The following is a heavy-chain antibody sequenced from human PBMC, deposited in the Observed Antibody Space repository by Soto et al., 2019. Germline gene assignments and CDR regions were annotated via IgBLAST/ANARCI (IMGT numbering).Heavy chain of an antibody. J-gene: IGHJ6*02. CDR1: GYKVSTWHNFTSYW. CDR3: ARLGFNYDFLRGYYTVHHYYGIDV. Sequence: GESLKISCMGSGYKVSTWHNFTSYWIAWVRQIPGEGLEWMGIIYPGDSDTRYSPSFQGQVTISADKSINSVYLQWSSLKASDNATYYCARLGFNYDFLRGYYTVHHYYGIDVWGQGTTVTVSS. D-gene: IGHD3-3*01. CDR2: IYPGDSDT. V-gene: IGHV5-51*01.